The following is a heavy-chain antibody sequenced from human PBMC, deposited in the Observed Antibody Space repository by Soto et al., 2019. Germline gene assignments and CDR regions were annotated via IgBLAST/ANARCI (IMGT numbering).Heavy chain of an antibody. CDR3: TTYHGDYDFDH. D-gene: IGHD4-17*01. CDR2: FDPDEAET. CDR1: GYTLNEVA. V-gene: IGHV1-24*01. Sequence: QVQLVQSGAEVKKPGASVKVSCKVSGYTLNEVAMHWVRQAPGKGLEWLGGFDPDEAETIYAQHVEGRGTMTEDTSTDTVYMELSSLRGEDTALYFCTTYHGDYDFDHWGQGTLVSVSS. J-gene: IGHJ5*02.